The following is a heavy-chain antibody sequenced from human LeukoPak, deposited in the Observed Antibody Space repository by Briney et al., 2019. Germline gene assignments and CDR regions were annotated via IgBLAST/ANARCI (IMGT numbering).Heavy chain of an antibody. CDR1: GGSISSGDYY. CDR3: ARALRDIVVVPAVSPIDY. CDR2: IYYSGST. D-gene: IGHD2-2*01. Sequence: SSETLSLTCTVSGGSISSGDYYWSWIRQPPGKGLEWIGYIYYSGSTYYNPSLKSRVTVSVDTSKNQFSLKLSSVTAADTAVYYCARALRDIVVVPAVSPIDYWGQGTLVTVSS. V-gene: IGHV4-30-4*08. J-gene: IGHJ4*02.